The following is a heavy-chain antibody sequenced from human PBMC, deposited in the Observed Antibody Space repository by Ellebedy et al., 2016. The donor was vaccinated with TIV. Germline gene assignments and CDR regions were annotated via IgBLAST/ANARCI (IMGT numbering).Heavy chain of an antibody. D-gene: IGHD1-1*01. CDR3: AGSLRDANEV. Sequence: PGGSLRLSCAASGFTFRSYVMHWVRQTPGKGLEWVAVISTDGNTKYYADSVKGRFTISRDNSRSTAYLQMDSLRRDDAAVYYCAGSLRDANEVWGQGTQVTVS. CDR1: GFTFRSYV. V-gene: IGHV3-30*04. CDR2: ISTDGNTK. J-gene: IGHJ4*02.